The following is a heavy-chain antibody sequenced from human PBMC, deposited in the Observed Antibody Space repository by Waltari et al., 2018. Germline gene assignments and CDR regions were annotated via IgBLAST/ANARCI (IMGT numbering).Heavy chain of an antibody. J-gene: IGHJ4*02. Sequence: EVQLVQSGAEVKKPGATVKISCKVSGYTFTDSYMHWVQQAPGKGLERMGLFDPEDGETKYAEKFQGRVTITADTATDTAYMELSSLRSEDTAVYYCATVKGSSNSPRRAWGQGTLVTVSS. CDR1: GYTFTDSY. CDR3: ATVKGSSNSPRRA. D-gene: IGHD2-15*01. V-gene: IGHV1-69-2*01. CDR2: FDPEDGET.